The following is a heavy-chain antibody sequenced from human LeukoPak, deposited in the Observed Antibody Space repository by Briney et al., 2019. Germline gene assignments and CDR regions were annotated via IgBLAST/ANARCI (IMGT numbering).Heavy chain of an antibody. Sequence: ASVKVSCKASGYTFTGYYMHWVRQAPGQGLEWMGRINPNRGGTNYAQKFQGRVTMTRDTSISTAYMELSRLRSDDTAVYYCARDSIVVGSIDYWGQGTLVTVSS. CDR3: ARDSIVVGSIDY. CDR1: GYTFTGYY. CDR2: INPNRGGT. J-gene: IGHJ4*02. D-gene: IGHD3-22*01. V-gene: IGHV1-2*06.